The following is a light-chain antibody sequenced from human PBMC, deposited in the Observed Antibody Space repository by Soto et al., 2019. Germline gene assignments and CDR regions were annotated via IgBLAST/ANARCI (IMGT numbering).Light chain of an antibody. J-gene: IGKJ5*01. Sequence: EIVLTQSPATLSLSPGERATLSCRASQSVSSYLAWYQQKPGRAPRLLIYDASKRATGIPARFSGSGSGTGFTLTISSLEPEDVAIYYCQQRSKWPIPFGQGKGLESK. V-gene: IGKV3-11*01. CDR2: DAS. CDR1: QSVSSY. CDR3: QQRSKWPIP.